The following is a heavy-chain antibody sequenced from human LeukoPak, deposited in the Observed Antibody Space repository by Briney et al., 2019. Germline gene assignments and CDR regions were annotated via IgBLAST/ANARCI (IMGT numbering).Heavy chain of an antibody. CDR2: FYRGETT. J-gene: IGHJ4*02. D-gene: IGHD2-15*01. Sequence: GESLRLSCAASGFTFSSYGMHWVRQAPGKGLEWVSFFYRGETTYYAESVRGRFTISRDISKNTLYLLMNSLIPEDTAVYCCAREVVSIPSYFDSWGQGTLVTVSS. CDR3: AREVVSIPSYFDS. V-gene: IGHV3-53*01. CDR1: GFTFSSYG.